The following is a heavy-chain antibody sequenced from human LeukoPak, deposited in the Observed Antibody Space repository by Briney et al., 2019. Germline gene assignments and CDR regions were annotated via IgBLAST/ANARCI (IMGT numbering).Heavy chain of an antibody. CDR1: GFTFSSYG. CDR3: ARGGIDRAWYWVY. J-gene: IGHJ4*02. Sequence: GGSLRLSCAASGFTFSSYGMHWVRQAPGKGLEWVANIKEDGTEESYVDSVKGRFTISRDNARNSLYLQMNSLKVEDTAVYYCARGGIDRAWYWVYWGPGVLVTVSS. D-gene: IGHD2-8*02. V-gene: IGHV3-7*01. CDR2: IKEDGTEE.